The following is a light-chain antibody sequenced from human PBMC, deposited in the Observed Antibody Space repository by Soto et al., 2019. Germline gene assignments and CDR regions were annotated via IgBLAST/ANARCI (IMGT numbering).Light chain of an antibody. CDR1: QSISSW. J-gene: IGKJ5*01. CDR3: QQYNSYPIT. Sequence: IQMTRSPSTLSATIKDRVTITCRASQSISSWLAWYQQKPGKAPKLLIYDASNLESGVPSRFSGSGSGTEFTLTISSLQPDDFATYYCQQYNSYPITFGQGARLEI. CDR2: DAS. V-gene: IGKV1-5*01.